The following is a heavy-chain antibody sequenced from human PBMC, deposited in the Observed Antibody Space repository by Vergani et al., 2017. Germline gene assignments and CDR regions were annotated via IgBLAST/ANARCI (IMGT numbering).Heavy chain of an antibody. CDR2: ISVSGGNA. J-gene: IGHJ5*02. CDR3: AKDKRGGGNYGWFDP. CDR1: GFTFSTYA. Sequence: EVQLLESGGGLVQPGGSLRLSCAASGFTFSTYAMNWVRQAPGKGLEWVSSISVSGGNAYYADSVKGRFTISRDNSRDTLYLQMNSLRADDTALYYCAKDKRGGGNYGWFDPWGQGTLVTVSP. D-gene: IGHD3-10*01. V-gene: IGHV3-23*01.